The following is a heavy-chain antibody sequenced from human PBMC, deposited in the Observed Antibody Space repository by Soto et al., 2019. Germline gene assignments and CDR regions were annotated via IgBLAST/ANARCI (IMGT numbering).Heavy chain of an antibody. Sequence: GASVKVSCKASGYTFTTYGITWVRQAPGQGLEWMGWISAYNGNTDYPQKLQGRVTLTTDTSTSTAYMELRSLRSDDTAVYYCARGTYFDYWGQGTLVTVSS. J-gene: IGHJ4*02. V-gene: IGHV1-18*01. CDR3: ARGTYFDY. CDR1: GYTFTTYG. CDR2: ISAYNGNT.